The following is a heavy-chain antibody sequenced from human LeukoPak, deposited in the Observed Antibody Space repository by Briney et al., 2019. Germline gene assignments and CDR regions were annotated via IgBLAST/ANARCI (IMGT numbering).Heavy chain of an antibody. CDR2: SFFSGST. Sequence: NPSETLSLTCTVSGGSISSYYWSWIRLPPGKGLEWIGYSFFSGSTNYNPSLKSRVTISLDTSKNQFSLRLNSVTAADTAVYYCARGGLSSGWYGWGQGTLVTVSS. CDR1: GGSISSYY. CDR3: ARGGLSSGWYG. D-gene: IGHD6-19*01. V-gene: IGHV4-59*01. J-gene: IGHJ4*02.